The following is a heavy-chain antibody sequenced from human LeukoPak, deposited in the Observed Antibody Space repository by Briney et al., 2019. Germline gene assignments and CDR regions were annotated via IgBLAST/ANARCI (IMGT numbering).Heavy chain of an antibody. CDR1: GFTFSSYG. CDR3: AKRGPLRASKGYCSSTSCYEYYYYYYMDV. CDR2: ISGSGGST. J-gene: IGHJ6*03. D-gene: IGHD2-2*01. V-gene: IGHV3-23*01. Sequence: GGSLRLSCAASGFTFSSYGMHWVRQAPGKGLEWVSAISGSGGSTYYADSVKGRFTISRDNSKNTLYLQMNSLRAEDTAVYYCAKRGPLRASKGYCSSTSCYEYYYYYYMDVWGKGTTVTVSS.